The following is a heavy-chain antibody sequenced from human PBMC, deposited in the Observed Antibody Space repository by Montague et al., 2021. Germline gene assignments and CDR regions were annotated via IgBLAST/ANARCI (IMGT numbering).Heavy chain of an antibody. J-gene: IGHJ6*02. V-gene: IGHV4-59*01. Sequence: SETLSLTCSVSGASISDYYWSWIRQPPGKGMEWIGYIYYSRRTNYNPSLKSRVTISVDTSKNKFSLKLSSVTAADTAFYYCAVSNPYYYSGMDVWGQGTTVTVSS. CDR3: AVSNPYYYSGMDV. CDR2: IYYSRRT. CDR1: GASISDYY. D-gene: IGHD1-14*01.